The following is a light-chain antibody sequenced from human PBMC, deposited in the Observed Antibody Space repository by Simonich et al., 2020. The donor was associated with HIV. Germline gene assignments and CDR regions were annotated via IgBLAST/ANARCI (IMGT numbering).Light chain of an antibody. Sequence: QSALTQPASVSGSPGQSITISCTGTSSDVGSYNFVSWYQQHPGKAPKLMIYEGSKRPSWVSNRFSGSKSCNTASLTISGLEAEDEADYYCCSYAGSSTLVFGGGTKLTVL. V-gene: IGLV2-23*01. J-gene: IGLJ3*02. CDR1: SSDVGSYNF. CDR3: CSYAGSSTLV. CDR2: EGS.